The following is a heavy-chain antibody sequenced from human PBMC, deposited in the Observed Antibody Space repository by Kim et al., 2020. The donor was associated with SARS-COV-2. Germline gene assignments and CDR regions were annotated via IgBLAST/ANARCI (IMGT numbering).Heavy chain of an antibody. CDR2: IYYSGST. CDR3: ARDTSGLAAAEADN. D-gene: IGHD6-13*01. Sequence: SETRSLTCTVSGGSISSSSYYWGWIRQPPGKGLEGIGSIYYSGSTYYNPSLKSRVTISVDTSKNQFSLKLRSVNAADTAWYYCARDTSGLAAAEADN. CDR1: GGSISSSSYY. V-gene: IGHV4-39*07. J-gene: IGHJ5*01.